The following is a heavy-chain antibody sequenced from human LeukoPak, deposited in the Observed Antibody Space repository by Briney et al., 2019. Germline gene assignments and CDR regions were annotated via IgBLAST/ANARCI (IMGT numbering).Heavy chain of an antibody. V-gene: IGHV5-51*01. Sequence: GESLKIPCKGSGYTFTSYWIGWVRQVPGKGLEWMGIIYPGDSDTRYSPSFQGQVTISADKSISTAYLQWSSLKASDTAMYYCASLRYTAMAHFDYWGQGTLVTVSS. J-gene: IGHJ4*02. CDR3: ASLRYTAMAHFDY. CDR1: GYTFTSYW. D-gene: IGHD5-18*01. CDR2: IYPGDSDT.